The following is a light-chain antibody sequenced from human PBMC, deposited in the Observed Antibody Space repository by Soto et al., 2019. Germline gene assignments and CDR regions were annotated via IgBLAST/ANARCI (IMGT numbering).Light chain of an antibody. CDR2: GTS. Sequence: ELVWTQSPGTLPLSPGERATLSCRASQSVSSKYLAWYQQKPGQAPRVLMYGTSSRASCVPERFSGGGSGTDFTLTITRLEPEDFAVDDCQQYGSSLFTFGPGNQVDFK. J-gene: IGKJ3*01. CDR3: QQYGSSLFT. CDR1: QSVSSKY. V-gene: IGKV3-20*01.